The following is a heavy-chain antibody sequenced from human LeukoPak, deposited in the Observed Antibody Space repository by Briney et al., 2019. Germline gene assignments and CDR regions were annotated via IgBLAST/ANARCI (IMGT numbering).Heavy chain of an antibody. D-gene: IGHD3-9*01. V-gene: IGHV3-30*18. CDR2: ISYDGSNK. CDR1: GFTFSSYG. Sequence: GGSLRLSCAASGFTFSSYGMHWVRQAPGKGLEWVAVISYDGSNKYYADSVEGRFTISRDNSKNTLYLQMNSLRAEDTAVYYCAKDLTGPFDYWGQGTLVTVSS. CDR3: AKDLTGPFDY. J-gene: IGHJ4*02.